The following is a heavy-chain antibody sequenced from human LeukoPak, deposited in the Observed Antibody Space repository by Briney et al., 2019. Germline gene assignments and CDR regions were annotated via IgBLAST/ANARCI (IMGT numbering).Heavy chain of an antibody. CDR2: ISGSGGST. CDR1: GFTFSSYA. V-gene: IGHV3-23*01. J-gene: IGHJ6*02. D-gene: IGHD4-17*01. CDR3: AKGRDGDYDDYYGMDV. Sequence: GGSLRLSCAASGFTFSSYAMSWVRQAPGKGLEWVSGISGSGGSTYYADSVKGQFTISRDNSRNTLYLQMNSLRAEDTAVYYCAKGRDGDYDDYYGMDVWGQGTTVTVSS.